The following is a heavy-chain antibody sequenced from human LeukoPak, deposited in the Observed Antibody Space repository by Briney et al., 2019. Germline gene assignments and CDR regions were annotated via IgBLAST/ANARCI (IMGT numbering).Heavy chain of an antibody. Sequence: ASVTVSFKASVYTFTGYYMHWVRQAPGQGLEGMGWINPNSGGTNYAQKFQGRVTMTRDTSISTAYMELSRLRSDDTAVYYCAREGPRISGSPRYWGQGTLVTVSS. V-gene: IGHV1-2*02. J-gene: IGHJ4*02. D-gene: IGHD1-26*01. CDR2: INPNSGGT. CDR1: VYTFTGYY. CDR3: AREGPRISGSPRY.